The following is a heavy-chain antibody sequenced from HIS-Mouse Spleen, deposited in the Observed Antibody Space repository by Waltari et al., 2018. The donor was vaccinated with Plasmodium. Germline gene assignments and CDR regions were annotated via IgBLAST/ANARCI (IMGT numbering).Heavy chain of an antibody. CDR3: ARTTYSSSSAKYYYYGMDV. V-gene: IGHV2-70*15. CDR2: IDWDDDK. CDR1: GFSLSTSGMC. J-gene: IGHJ6*02. D-gene: IGHD6-6*01. Sequence: QVTLRESGPALVKPTQNVTLTCTFSGFSLSTSGMCVSGIRQPPGKALEWLARIDWDDDKYYRTSLKTRLTISKDTSKNQVVLTMTNMDPVDTATYYCARTTYSSSSAKYYYYGMDVWGQVTTVTVSS.